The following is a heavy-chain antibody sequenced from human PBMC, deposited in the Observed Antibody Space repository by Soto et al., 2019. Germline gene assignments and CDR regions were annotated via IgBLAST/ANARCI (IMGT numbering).Heavy chain of an antibody. V-gene: IGHV3-30-3*01. D-gene: IGHD3-22*01. CDR3: ARILRYYDSSGYHEAFDI. CDR2: ISYDGSNK. CDR1: GFTFSSYA. Sequence: QVQLVESGGGVVQPGRSLRLSCAASGFTFSSYAMHWVRQAPGKGLEWVAVISYDGSNKYYADSVKGRFTISRDNSKNTLYLQMNSLRAEDTAVYYCARILRYYDSSGYHEAFDIWGQGTMVTVSS. J-gene: IGHJ3*02.